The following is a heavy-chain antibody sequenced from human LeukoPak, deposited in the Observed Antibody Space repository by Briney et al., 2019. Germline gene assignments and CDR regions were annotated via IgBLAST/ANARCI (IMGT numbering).Heavy chain of an antibody. Sequence: GGSLRLSCAASGFTFSSYSMNWVRQAPGKGLEWVSYISSSSSTIYYADSVKGRFTISRDNAKNSLYLQMNSLRAEDTAVYYCARVVSGQDVAFDIWGQGTMVTVSS. CDR3: ARVVSGQDVAFDI. CDR1: GFTFSSYS. CDR2: ISSSSSTI. V-gene: IGHV3-48*04. J-gene: IGHJ3*02.